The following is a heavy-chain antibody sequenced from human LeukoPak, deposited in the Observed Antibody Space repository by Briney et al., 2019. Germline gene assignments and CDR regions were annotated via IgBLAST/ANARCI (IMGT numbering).Heavy chain of an antibody. CDR1: GFTFSSYA. CDR3: AKEGYCSGGTCYRVFDY. Sequence: GGSLRLSCAASGFTFSSYAMSWVRQAPGKGLEWVSAISGSGGSTYSADSVKGRFTISRDNSKNTLYLQMNSLRVEDTAVYYCAKEGYCSGGTCYRVFDYWGQGTLVTVSS. CDR2: ISGSGGST. D-gene: IGHD2-15*01. J-gene: IGHJ4*02. V-gene: IGHV3-23*01.